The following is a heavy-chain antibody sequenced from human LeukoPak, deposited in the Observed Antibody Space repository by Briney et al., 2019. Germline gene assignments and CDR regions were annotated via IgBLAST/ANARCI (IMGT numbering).Heavy chain of an antibody. CDR2: IYYSGST. D-gene: IGHD2-2*01. J-gene: IGHJ3*02. CDR1: GGSISSSSYY. Sequence: PSETLSLTCTVSGGSISSSSYYWSWIRQPPGKGLEWIGYIYYSGSTYYNPSLKSRVTISVDTSKNQFSLKLNSVAAADTAVYYCAREAGLGSCPTPAYCSSTSPYRGAFDIWGQGTMVTVSS. V-gene: IGHV4-30-4*08. CDR3: AREAGLGSCPTPAYCSSTSPYRGAFDI.